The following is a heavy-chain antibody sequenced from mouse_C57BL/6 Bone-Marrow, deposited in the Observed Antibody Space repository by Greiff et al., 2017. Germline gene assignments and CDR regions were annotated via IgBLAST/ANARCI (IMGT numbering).Heavy chain of an antibody. CDR3: AREGTVVAPFDY. Sequence: QVQLQQPGAELVRPGSSVKLSCKASGYTFTSYWMHWVKQRPIQGLEWIGNIDPSDSETHYNQKFKDKATLTVDKSSSTAYMQLSSLTSEDSAVYYCAREGTVVAPFDYWGQGTTLTGSS. CDR1: GYTFTSYW. V-gene: IGHV1-52*01. D-gene: IGHD1-1*01. CDR2: IDPSDSET. J-gene: IGHJ2*01.